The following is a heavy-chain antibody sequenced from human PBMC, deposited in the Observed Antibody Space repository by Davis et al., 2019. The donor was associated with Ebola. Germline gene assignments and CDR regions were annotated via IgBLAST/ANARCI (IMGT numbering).Heavy chain of an antibody. J-gene: IGHJ6*02. V-gene: IGHV1-2*04. CDR3: ARDPMVRGVIDYYGMEV. CDR2: INPNSGGT. CDR1: GYTFTGYY. Sequence: ASVKVSCKASGYTFTGYYMHWVRQAPGQGLEWMGWINPNSGGTNYAQKFQGWVTMTRDTSISTAYMELSRLRSDDTAVYYCARDPMVRGVIDYYGMEVWGQGTKVNVSS. D-gene: IGHD3-10*01.